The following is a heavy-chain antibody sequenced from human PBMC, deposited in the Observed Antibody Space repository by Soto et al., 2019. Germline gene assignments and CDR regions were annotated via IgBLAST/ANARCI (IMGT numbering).Heavy chain of an antibody. J-gene: IGHJ4*02. Sequence: QVQLVESGGGVVQPGKSLRLSCSASGCDFGNYGMHWVRRAPGKGLEWVAIVSSDGSEEYYADAVKGRFTISRDNSKKMLFLEMNSLRPEDTAVFYCATPQSGTTPFYFDYWGQGALVTVSA. CDR1: GCDFGNYG. CDR3: ATPQSGTTPFYFDY. V-gene: IGHV3-30*03. CDR2: VSSDGSEE. D-gene: IGHD1-1*01.